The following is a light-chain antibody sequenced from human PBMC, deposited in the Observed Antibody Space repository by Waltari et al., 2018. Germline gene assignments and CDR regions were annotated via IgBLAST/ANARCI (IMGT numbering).Light chain of an antibody. J-gene: IGKJ1*01. CDR3: QQYGWSTRT. V-gene: IGKV3-20*01. Sequence: EIVLTQSPGTLSLSPGERATLSGRASQSVSSTFLAWYQPKPGQAPRLLIYGASSRATGITDRFSGRWSGTDFTLTISRLEPEDFAVYYCQQYGWSTRTFGQGTKVEIK. CDR1: QSVSSTF. CDR2: GAS.